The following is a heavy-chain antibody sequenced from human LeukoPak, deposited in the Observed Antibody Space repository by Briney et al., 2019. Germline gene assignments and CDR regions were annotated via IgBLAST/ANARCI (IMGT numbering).Heavy chain of an antibody. CDR1: GGTFSSYA. V-gene: IGHV1-69*01. CDR3: ARGSYVEYGLYYYYYMDV. D-gene: IGHD2-2*01. J-gene: IGHJ6*03. Sequence: SVKVSCKASGGTFSSYAISWVRQAPGQGLERMGGIIPIFGTANYAQKFQGRVTITADESTSTAYMELSSLRSEDTAVYYCARGSYVEYGLYYYYYMDVWGKGTTVTVSS. CDR2: IIPIFGTA.